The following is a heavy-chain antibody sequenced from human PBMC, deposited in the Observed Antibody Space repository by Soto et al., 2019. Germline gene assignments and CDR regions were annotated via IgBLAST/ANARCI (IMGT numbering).Heavy chain of an antibody. V-gene: IGHV1-2*04. D-gene: IGHD4-17*01. CDR2: INPNSGGT. CDR1: GYTFTGYY. CDR3: ARTLYGDNVDY. Sequence: ASVKVSCKASGYTFTGYYMHWVRQAPGQGLEWMGWINPNSGGTNYAQKFQGWVTTTRDTSISTAYMELSSLRSEDTAVYYCARTLYGDNVDYWGQGTLVTVSS. J-gene: IGHJ4*02.